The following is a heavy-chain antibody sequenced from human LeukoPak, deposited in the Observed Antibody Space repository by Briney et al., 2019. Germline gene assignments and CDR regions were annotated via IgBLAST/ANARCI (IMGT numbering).Heavy chain of an antibody. CDR1: GFTVSTNY. J-gene: IGHJ4*02. V-gene: IGHV3-53*01. CDR3: ARVLKDWGLSFDY. CDR2: IYSSYTT. Sequence: GGSLRLSCAASGFTVSTNYMSWVRQAPGKGLEWVSVIYSSYTTYYADSVKGRFTISRDNSKNTLYLQMNSLRAEDTAVYYCARVLKDWGLSFDYWGQGTLVTVSS. D-gene: IGHD7-27*01.